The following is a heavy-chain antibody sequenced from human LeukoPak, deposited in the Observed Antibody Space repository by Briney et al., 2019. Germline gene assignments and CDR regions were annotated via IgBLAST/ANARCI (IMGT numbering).Heavy chain of an antibody. V-gene: IGHV1-2*02. Sequence: GASVKVSCKASGHTFTAYYMHWVRQAPGQGLEWMGWINPNSGGTNYAQKFQSRVTMTRDTSISTAYMELTRLSSDDTAVYYCARGRTEQSLGLYYYGMDVWGQGTTVTVSS. CDR3: ARGRTEQSLGLYYYGMDV. CDR2: INPNSGGT. D-gene: IGHD1/OR15-1a*01. J-gene: IGHJ6*02. CDR1: GHTFTAYY.